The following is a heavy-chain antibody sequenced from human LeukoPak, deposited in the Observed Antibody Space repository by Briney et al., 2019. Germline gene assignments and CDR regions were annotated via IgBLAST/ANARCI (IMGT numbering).Heavy chain of an antibody. CDR1: GFTFGDYA. CDR3: TTERGDSSGWYDY. Sequence: GRSLRLSCTTSGFTFGDYAMSWVRQAPGKGLEWVGFIKSKTDGGTTDYAAPVKGRFTISRDDSKNTLYLQMNSLKTEDTAVYYCTTERGDSSGWYDYWGQGTLVTVSS. D-gene: IGHD6-19*01. V-gene: IGHV3-49*04. CDR2: IKSKTDGGTT. J-gene: IGHJ4*02.